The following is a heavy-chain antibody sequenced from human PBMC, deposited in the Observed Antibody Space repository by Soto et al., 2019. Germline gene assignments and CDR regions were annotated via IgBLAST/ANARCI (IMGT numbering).Heavy chain of an antibody. CDR1: GYTFSSYW. CDR2: TNLDGSAK. J-gene: IGHJ4*02. Sequence: EVQLVESGGGLVQPGGSLRLSCVASGYTFSSYWVTWFRQAPGKGLEWVANTNLDGSAKYFVDSVKGRFTISRDKAKNSLYLQMSRLRVEDTAVYYCARSVDYWGQGTLVTVSS. V-gene: IGHV3-7*03. CDR3: ARSVDY.